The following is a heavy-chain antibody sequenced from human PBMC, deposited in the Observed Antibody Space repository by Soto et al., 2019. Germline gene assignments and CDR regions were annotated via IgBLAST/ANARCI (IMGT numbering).Heavy chain of an antibody. V-gene: IGHV3-23*01. CDR1: GFTFSSYA. CDR3: AKERGWPAATIRGWDY. Sequence: EVQLLESGGGLVQPGGSLRLSCAASGFTFSSYAMSWVRQAPGTGLEWVSGIGGSGSSTYYADSVKGRFTISRDNSKNPLYVQTNSLRAEDTAVYYCAKERGWPAATIRGWDYWGQGTLVTVSS. J-gene: IGHJ4*02. CDR2: IGGSGSST. D-gene: IGHD2-15*01.